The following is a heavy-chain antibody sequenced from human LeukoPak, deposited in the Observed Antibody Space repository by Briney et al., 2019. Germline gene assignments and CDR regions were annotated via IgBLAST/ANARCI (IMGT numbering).Heavy chain of an antibody. Sequence: GGSLRLSCAASGFTFSSYSMKWVRQSPGKGLEWVSSISSSSSYIYYADSVKGRFTISRDNAKNSLYLQMNSLRAEDTAVYYCARDGEVVARVYYMDVWGKGTTVTVSS. J-gene: IGHJ6*03. CDR1: GFTFSSYS. D-gene: IGHD3-22*01. V-gene: IGHV3-21*01. CDR3: ARDGEVVARVYYMDV. CDR2: ISSSSSYI.